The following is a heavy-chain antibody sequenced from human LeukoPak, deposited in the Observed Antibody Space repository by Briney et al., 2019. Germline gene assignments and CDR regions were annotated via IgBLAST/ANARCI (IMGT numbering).Heavy chain of an antibody. D-gene: IGHD3-22*01. Sequence: GGSLRLSCAASGFTFSDYSMNWVRQAPGKGLEWVSYISSSGSTIYYADSVEGRFTMSRDNAKNSLYLQMNSLRAEDTAVYYCARGGLYYYDSSGYYRERRAFDIWGQGTMVTVSS. CDR1: GFTFSDYS. CDR2: ISSSGSTI. J-gene: IGHJ3*02. CDR3: ARGGLYYYDSSGYYRERRAFDI. V-gene: IGHV3-48*04.